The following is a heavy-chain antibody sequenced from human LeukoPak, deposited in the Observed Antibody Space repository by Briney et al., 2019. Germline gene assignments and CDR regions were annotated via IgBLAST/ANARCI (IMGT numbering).Heavy chain of an antibody. J-gene: IGHJ4*02. Sequence: SSETLSLTCTVSGGSISSYYWSWIRQPAGKGLEWIGRIYSSGSTNYNPSLKSRVTMSVDTSKNQFSLNLSSVTAADTAVYYCARGHMAAAGNNFDHWGQGTLVTVSS. CDR1: GGSISSYY. CDR3: ARGHMAAAGNNFDH. V-gene: IGHV4-4*07. CDR2: IYSSGST. D-gene: IGHD6-13*01.